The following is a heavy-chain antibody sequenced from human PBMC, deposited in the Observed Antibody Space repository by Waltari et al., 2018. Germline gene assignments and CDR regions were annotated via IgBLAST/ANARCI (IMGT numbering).Heavy chain of an antibody. V-gene: IGHV1-2*02. Sequence: QVQLVQSGAEVKKPGASVKVSCKASGYTFTGYYMHWVRQAPGQGLEWMGWINPNSGGTNYAQKFQGRVTMTRDTSISTAYMELSRLRSDDTAVYYCARGQWLAETAGPFDYWGQGTLVTVSS. CDR1: GYTFTGYY. J-gene: IGHJ4*02. CDR2: INPNSGGT. D-gene: IGHD6-19*01. CDR3: ARGQWLAETAGPFDY.